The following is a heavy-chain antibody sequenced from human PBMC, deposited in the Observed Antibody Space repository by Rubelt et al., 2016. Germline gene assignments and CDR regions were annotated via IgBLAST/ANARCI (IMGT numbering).Heavy chain of an antibody. CDR3: ASGQYRLLKADWFDP. J-gene: IGHJ5*02. V-gene: IGHV4-34*01. D-gene: IGHD2-2*01. CDR2: INHSGST. CDR1: GGSISGYY. Sequence: QVQLQESGPGLVKPSETLSLTCTVSGGSISGYYWSWIRQPPGKGLEWIGEINHSGSTNCNPSLKSRVTISVDTSKNQFPLRLSSGAAADTAVYYWASGQYRLLKADWFDPWGQGTLVTVSS.